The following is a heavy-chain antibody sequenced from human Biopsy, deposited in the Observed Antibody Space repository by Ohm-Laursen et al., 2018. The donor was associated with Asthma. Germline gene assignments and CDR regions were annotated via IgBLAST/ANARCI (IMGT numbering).Heavy chain of an antibody. CDR1: GYTFTGYY. CDR3: ARTYYDFLTGQVKDVFGV. V-gene: IGHV1-3*04. J-gene: IGHJ3*01. D-gene: IGHD3-9*01. CDR2: VNTGNGDT. Sequence: ASVKVSCKVSGYTFTGYYMHWVRQAPGQGLEWMGWVNTGNGDTKYSQKFQGRVTITRDTSASTAYMELRSLRSEDTATYYCARTYYDFLTGQVKDVFGVWGQGTMVTVSS.